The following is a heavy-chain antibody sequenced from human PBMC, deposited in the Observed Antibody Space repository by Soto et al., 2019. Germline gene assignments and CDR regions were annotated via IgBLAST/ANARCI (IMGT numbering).Heavy chain of an antibody. D-gene: IGHD3-22*01. CDR1: GFIFSYYY. J-gene: IGHJ4*02. CDR2: ISSSDNII. CDR3: ARDRGYYDSSGYFDY. V-gene: IGHV3-11*01. Sequence: GGSLRLSCAASGFIFSYYYMSLIRQAPGKGLEWISYISSSDNIIYYADSVKGRFTISRDNAKNSLYLQMNSLRAEDTAVYYCARDRGYYDSSGYFDYWGQGTLVTVS.